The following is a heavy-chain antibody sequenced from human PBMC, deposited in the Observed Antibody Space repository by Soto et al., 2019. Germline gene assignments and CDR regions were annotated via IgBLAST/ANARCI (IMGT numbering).Heavy chain of an antibody. Sequence: LRLSCAGSGFTFSGHYMDWVRQAPGKGLEWLGRIRNKPNGHTTEYAASVKGRFTISRDDSKNSVYLQMNSLKSEDTAVYYCSTTVITAPLFEYWGQGTLVTVSS. CDR2: IRNKPNGHTT. V-gene: IGHV3-72*01. D-gene: IGHD3-16*01. CDR1: GFTFSGHY. CDR3: STTVITAPLFEY. J-gene: IGHJ4*02.